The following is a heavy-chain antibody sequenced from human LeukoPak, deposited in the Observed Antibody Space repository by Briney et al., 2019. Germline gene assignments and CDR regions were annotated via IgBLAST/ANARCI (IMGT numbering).Heavy chain of an antibody. CDR2: INPDSGAT. CDR1: GYTFAGCY. D-gene: IGHD5-18*01. Sequence: GASVKVSCKASGYTFAGCYMHWVRQAPGQGLEWMGWINPDSGATNYAQNFQGRVTMTRDTSISTAYMELSSLRSDDTAVYYCARVDTAMVIKTDYWGQGTLVTVSS. J-gene: IGHJ4*02. CDR3: ARVDTAMVIKTDY. V-gene: IGHV1-2*02.